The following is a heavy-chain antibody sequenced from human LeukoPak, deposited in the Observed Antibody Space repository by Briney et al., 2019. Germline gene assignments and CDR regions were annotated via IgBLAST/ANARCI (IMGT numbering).Heavy chain of an antibody. CDR2: ISGSDGTT. CDR1: GFTFSSYA. J-gene: IGHJ4*02. CDR3: AKDGGLWVSAHWGDS. D-gene: IGHD7-27*01. Sequence: GGSLRLSCAASGFTFSSYAMSWVRQAPGKGLEWVSTISGSDGTTDYADSVKGRFTISRDNSKNMLYLQMNSLRAEDTAVYYCAKDGGLWVSAHWGDSWGRGTLVTVSS. V-gene: IGHV3-23*01.